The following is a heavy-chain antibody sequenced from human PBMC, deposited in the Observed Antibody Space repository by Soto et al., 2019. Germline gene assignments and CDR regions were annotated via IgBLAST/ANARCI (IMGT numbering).Heavy chain of an antibody. D-gene: IGHD2-2*01. J-gene: IGHJ6*02. CDR3: VVVPAANYYYYGMDV. CDR2: IIPIFGTA. Sequence: SVKVSCKASGGTFSSYAISWVRQAPGQGLEWMGGIIPIFGTANYAQKFQGRVTITADESTSTAYMELSSLRSEDTAVYYCVVVPAANYYYYGMDVWGQGTTVTVSS. V-gene: IGHV1-69*13. CDR1: GGTFSSYA.